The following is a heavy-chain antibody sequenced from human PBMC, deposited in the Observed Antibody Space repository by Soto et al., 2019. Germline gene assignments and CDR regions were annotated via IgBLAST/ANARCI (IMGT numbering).Heavy chain of an antibody. CDR3: AILPYYDSSGYYYDFDY. D-gene: IGHD3-22*01. V-gene: IGHV1-69*13. CDR1: GGTFSSYA. J-gene: IGHJ4*02. Sequence: SVKVSCKASGGTFSSYAISWVRQAPGQGLEWMGGIIPIFGTANYAQKFQGRVTITADESTSTAYMELSSLRSEDTAVYYCAILPYYDSSGYYYDFDYWGQGTLVTAPQ. CDR2: IIPIFGTA.